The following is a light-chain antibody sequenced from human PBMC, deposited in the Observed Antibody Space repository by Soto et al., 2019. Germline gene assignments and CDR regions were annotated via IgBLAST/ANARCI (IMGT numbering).Light chain of an antibody. CDR2: EGS. J-gene: IGLJ2*01. V-gene: IGLV2-23*01. CDR1: SSDVGSYNL. CDR3: CSYAGSSTHVV. Sequence: QSFLTQPASVSGSPGQSITISCTGTSSDVGSYNLVSWYQQHPGKAPKLMIYEGSKRPSGVSNRFSGSKSGNTASLTISGLQAEDEADYYCCSYAGSSTHVVFGGGTKVTVL.